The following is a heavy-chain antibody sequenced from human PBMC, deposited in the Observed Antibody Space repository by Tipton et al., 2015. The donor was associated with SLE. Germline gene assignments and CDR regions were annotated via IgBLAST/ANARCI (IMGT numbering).Heavy chain of an antibody. Sequence: GSLRLSCAASGFTFSTYWMYWVRQVPGKGLVWVSRINSDGSSTSYADSVKGRFTISRDNAKNTLYLQMNSLRVEDTAVYYCASCCSSISHIWGQGTMVTVSP. V-gene: IGHV3-74*01. CDR1: GFTFSTYW. CDR2: INSDGSST. CDR3: ASCCSSISHI. D-gene: IGHD2-2*01. J-gene: IGHJ3*02.